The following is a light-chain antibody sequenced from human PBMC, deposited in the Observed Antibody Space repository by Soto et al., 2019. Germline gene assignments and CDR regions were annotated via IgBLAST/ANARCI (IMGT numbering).Light chain of an antibody. CDR1: QDINTW. CDR3: QQANSFPWT. Sequence: DIQMTQSPSSVSASVGDRVSITCRASQDINTWLAWYQQKPGKAPRCLIYAASSLQSGVPSRFSGSVSGTDFTLTISSLQPEDFATYYWQQANSFPWTFGQGTKVDIK. V-gene: IGKV1-12*01. CDR2: AAS. J-gene: IGKJ1*01.